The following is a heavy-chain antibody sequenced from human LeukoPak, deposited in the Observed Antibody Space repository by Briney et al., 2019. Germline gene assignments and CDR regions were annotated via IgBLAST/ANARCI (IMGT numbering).Heavy chain of an antibody. D-gene: IGHD3-16*02. CDR2: ISGSGGST. V-gene: IGHV3-23*01. J-gene: IGHJ4*02. Sequence: PGGSLRLSCAASGFTFSSYSMNWVRQAPGKGLEWVSAISGSGGSTYYADSVKGRFTISRDNSKNTLYLQMNSLRAEDTAVYYCAKDHKLSLIRLGELSLRSGVGYWGQGTLVTVSS. CDR1: GFTFSSYS. CDR3: AKDHKLSLIRLGELSLRSGVGY.